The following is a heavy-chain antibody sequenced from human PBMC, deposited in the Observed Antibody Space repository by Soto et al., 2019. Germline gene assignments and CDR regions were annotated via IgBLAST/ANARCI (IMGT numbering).Heavy chain of an antibody. V-gene: IGHV4-30-2*01. CDR1: GGSISSGGYS. CDR2: IYHSGST. CDR3: ARRHDGFDY. J-gene: IGHJ4*02. D-gene: IGHD1-1*01. Sequence: PSETLSLTCAVSGGSISSGGYSWSWIRQPPGKGLEWIGYIYHSGSTYYNPSLKSRVTISVDRSKNQFSLKLSSVTAADTAVYYCARRHDGFDYWGQGTLVTVSS.